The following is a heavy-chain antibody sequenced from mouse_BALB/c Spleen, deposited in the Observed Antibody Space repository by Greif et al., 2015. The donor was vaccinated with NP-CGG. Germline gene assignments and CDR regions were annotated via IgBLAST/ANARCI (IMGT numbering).Heavy chain of an antibody. J-gene: IGHJ2*01. CDR3: ARPRQLGLRLLDY. CDR2: ISSGGSYT. CDR1: GFAFSSYD. Sequence: EVQGVESGGGLVKPGGSLKLSCAASGFAFSSYDMSWVRQTPEKRLEWVATISSGGSYTYYPDSVKGRFTISRDNARNTLYLQMSSLRSEDTALYYCARPRQLGLRLLDYWGQGTTLTVSS. V-gene: IGHV5-9*02. D-gene: IGHD3-2*01.